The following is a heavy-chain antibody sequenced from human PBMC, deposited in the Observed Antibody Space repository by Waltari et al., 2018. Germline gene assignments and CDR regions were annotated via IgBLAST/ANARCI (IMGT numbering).Heavy chain of an antibody. CDR1: GFEFNTYG. CDR2: ISAYNGET. V-gene: IGHV1-18*01. CDR3: ARGGTSIVIRRDDY. D-gene: IGHD1-26*01. Sequence: QVQLVQSGAEVKKPGASVKVSCKTSGFEFNTYGISWVRQAPGQGLEWMGWISAYNGETKFAQKFQGRLTMTTDRSTTTAYMELRSLRSDDTAIYYCARGGTSIVIRRDDYWGQGTLVTVSS. J-gene: IGHJ4*02.